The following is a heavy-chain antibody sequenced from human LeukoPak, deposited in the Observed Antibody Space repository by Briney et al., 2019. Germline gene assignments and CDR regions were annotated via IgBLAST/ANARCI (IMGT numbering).Heavy chain of an antibody. CDR2: IYHSGST. CDR1: GGSISSGGYY. CDR3: ARTRGFGELFYWFDP. D-gene: IGHD3-10*01. Sequence: SQTLSLTCTVSGGSISSGGYYWSWIRQPPGKGLEWIGYIYHSGSTYYNPSLKSRVTISVDTSKNQFSLKLSSVTAADTAVYYCARTRGFGELFYWFDPWGQGTLVTVSS. J-gene: IGHJ5*02. V-gene: IGHV4-30-2*05.